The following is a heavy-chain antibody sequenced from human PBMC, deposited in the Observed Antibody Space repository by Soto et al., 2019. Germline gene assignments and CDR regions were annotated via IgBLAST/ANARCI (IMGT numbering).Heavy chain of an antibody. V-gene: IGHV4-39*01. J-gene: IGHJ4*02. CDR3: ARHTPAISISDH. Sequence: SETLSLTCTVSGGSISSSSYYWGWIRQPPGKGLEWIGSIYYSGSTHYNPSLKSRVTISLDTSKNQFSLKLSSVTAADTAVYYCARHTPAISISDHWGQGTLVTVSS. CDR1: GGSISSSSYY. CDR2: IYYSGST. D-gene: IGHD2-15*01.